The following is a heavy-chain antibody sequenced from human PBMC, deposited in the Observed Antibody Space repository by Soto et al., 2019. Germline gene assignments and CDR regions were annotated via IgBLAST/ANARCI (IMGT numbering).Heavy chain of an antibody. CDR2: IIPIFGTA. D-gene: IGHD4-4*01. Sequence: QVQLVQSGAEVKKPGSSVKVSCKASGGTFSSYAISWVRQAPGQGLEWMGGIIPIFGTANYAQKFQGRVTITADESTSTAYKELSSLRSEDTAVYYCARTLTVTVPLYYYGMDVWGQGNTVTGSS. V-gene: IGHV1-69*01. J-gene: IGHJ6*02. CDR1: GGTFSSYA. CDR3: ARTLTVTVPLYYYGMDV.